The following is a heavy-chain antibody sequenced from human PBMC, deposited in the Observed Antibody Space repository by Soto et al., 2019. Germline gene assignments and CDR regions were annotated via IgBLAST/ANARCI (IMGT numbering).Heavy chain of an antibody. CDR2: INPSGGST. CDR1: GYTFTSSG. V-gene: IGHV1-46*01. D-gene: IGHD6-19*01. J-gene: IGHJ4*02. CDR3: ARSGSSGWYYFDY. Sequence: ASVKVSCKASGYTFTSSGISWVRQAPGQGLEWMGLINPSGGSTSYAQKFQGRVTMTRDTSTSTVYMELSSLRSEDTAVYYCARSGSSGWYYFDYWGQGTLVTVSS.